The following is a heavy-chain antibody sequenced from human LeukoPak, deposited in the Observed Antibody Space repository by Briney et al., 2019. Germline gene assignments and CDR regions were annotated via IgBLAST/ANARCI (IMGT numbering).Heavy chain of an antibody. J-gene: IGHJ6*02. CDR2: IYYSGST. V-gene: IGHV4-59*08. Sequence: SETLSLTCAVSGGSISSYYWSWIRQPPGKGLEWIGYIYYSGSTNYNPSLKSRVTISVDTSKNQFSLKLSSVTAADTAVYYCARLGSPATNYGMDVWGQGTTVTVSS. D-gene: IGHD2-15*01. CDR1: GGSISSYY. CDR3: ARLGSPATNYGMDV.